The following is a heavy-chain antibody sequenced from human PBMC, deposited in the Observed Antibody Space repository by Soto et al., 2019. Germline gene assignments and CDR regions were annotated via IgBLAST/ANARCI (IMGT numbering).Heavy chain of an antibody. V-gene: IGHV4-39*01. D-gene: IGHD3-22*01. CDR3: ARHKIYYYDSSGQLRFYYGMDV. J-gene: IGHJ6*02. CDR2: IYYSGST. Sequence: SETLSLTCTVSGGSISSSSYYWGWIRQPPGKGLEWIGSIYYSGSTYYNPSLKSRVTISVDTSKNQFSLKLSSVTAADTAVYYCARHKIYYYDSSGQLRFYYGMDVWGQGTTVTVSS. CDR1: GGSISSSSYY.